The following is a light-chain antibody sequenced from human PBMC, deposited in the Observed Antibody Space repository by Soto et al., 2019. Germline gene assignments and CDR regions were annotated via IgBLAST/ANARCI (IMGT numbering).Light chain of an antibody. CDR1: QSVSSSY. V-gene: IGKV3-20*01. Sequence: EIVLTQSPGTLSLSPGERATLSCRASQSVSSSYLAWYQQKPGQAPRLLIYGASSRATGIPDRFSGSGSGPDFTLTISRLEPEYFAVYYCQQYGISRTFGQGTKVQIK. CDR2: GAS. J-gene: IGKJ1*01. CDR3: QQYGISRT.